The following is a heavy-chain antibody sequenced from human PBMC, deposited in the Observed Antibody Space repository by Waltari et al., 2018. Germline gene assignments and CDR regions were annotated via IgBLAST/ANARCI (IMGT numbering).Heavy chain of an antibody. Sequence: QVQLVESGGGVVQPGRSLRLSCAASGFTLSSYGMHWVRQAPGKGLEWVAVIWYDGSNKYYAASLKGRFTISRYKSKNTLYLQMNSLSSEDTAMYYCAKPMIVVLDAFDIWGQGTMVTVSS. V-gene: IGHV3-30*18. CDR2: IWYDGSNK. D-gene: IGHD3-22*01. CDR1: GFTLSSYG. J-gene: IGHJ3*02. CDR3: AKPMIVVLDAFDI.